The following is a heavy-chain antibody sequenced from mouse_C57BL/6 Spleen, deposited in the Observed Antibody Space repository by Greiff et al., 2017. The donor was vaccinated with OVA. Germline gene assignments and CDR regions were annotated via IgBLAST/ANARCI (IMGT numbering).Heavy chain of an antibody. D-gene: IGHD1-1*01. CDR3: ARDPSFITTVPRCAY. Sequence: EVKLEESGPGLVKPSQSLSLTCSVTGYSITSGYYWNWIRQFPGNKLEWMGYISYDGSNNYNPSLKNRISITRDTSKNQFFLKLNSVTTEDTATYYCARDPSFITTVPRCAYWGQGTLVTVSA. J-gene: IGHJ3*01. CDR2: ISYDGSN. CDR1: GYSITSGYY. V-gene: IGHV3-6*01.